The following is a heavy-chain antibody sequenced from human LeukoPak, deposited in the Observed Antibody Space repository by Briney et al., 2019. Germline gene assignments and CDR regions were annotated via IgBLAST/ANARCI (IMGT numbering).Heavy chain of an antibody. V-gene: IGHV4-31*03. J-gene: IGHJ5*02. CDR1: GGSISSGNYY. CDR2: IHHSGST. Sequence: PSETLSLTCTVSGGSISSGNYYWSWIRQHPGKGLEWIGYIHHSGSTYYNPSLKSRVIISVDTSKNQFSLKLNSVTAADTAVYYCASYGSGSYRFDPWGQGTLVTVSS. CDR3: ASYGSGSYRFDP. D-gene: IGHD3-10*01.